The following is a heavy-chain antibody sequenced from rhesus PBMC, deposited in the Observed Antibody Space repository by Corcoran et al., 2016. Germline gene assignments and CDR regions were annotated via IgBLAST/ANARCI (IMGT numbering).Heavy chain of an antibody. CDR2: IDPSDSAT. V-gene: IGHV5-2*01. Sequence: EVQLVQSGAEVKRPGESLKISCKTSGYSFTSYWISWVRQMPGKGLECRWAIDPSDSATRYSPSFQGQVTISTDKSISTTYLQWSSLKASDSATYYCAKASGDLRYFDLWGPGTPITISS. J-gene: IGHJ2*01. D-gene: IGHD7-45*01. CDR1: GYSFTSYW. CDR3: AKASGDLRYFDL.